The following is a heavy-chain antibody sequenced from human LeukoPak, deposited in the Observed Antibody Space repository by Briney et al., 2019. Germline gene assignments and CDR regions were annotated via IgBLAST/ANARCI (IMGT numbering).Heavy chain of an antibody. V-gene: IGHV4-59*07. CDR1: GGSISSYY. CDR2: IYSSGST. Sequence: PSDTLSLTCTVSGGSISSYYWSWIRQPPGKGLEWIGYIYSSGSTNYNPSLKSRVTISVDTSKNQFSLKLSSVTAADTAVYYCATYYYGSGSPADDAFDIWGQGTMVTVSS. CDR3: ATYYYGSGSPADDAFDI. J-gene: IGHJ3*02. D-gene: IGHD3-10*01.